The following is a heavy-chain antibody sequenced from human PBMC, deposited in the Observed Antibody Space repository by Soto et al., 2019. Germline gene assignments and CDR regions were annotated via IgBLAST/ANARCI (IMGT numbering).Heavy chain of an antibody. D-gene: IGHD4-17*01. CDR3: LNGDYY. J-gene: IGHJ4*02. CDR2: INSGSTSI. CDR1: GFTLSSHV. V-gene: IGHV3-48*01. Sequence: EEHLVESGGGLVQPGGSLRLSCAASGFTLSSHVMYWVRQAPGKGLEWVSSINSGSTSIYYADSVKGRFTISRDNGKNSLYLQMSSLRADDTAVYYCLNGDYYVGQGTLVTVSS.